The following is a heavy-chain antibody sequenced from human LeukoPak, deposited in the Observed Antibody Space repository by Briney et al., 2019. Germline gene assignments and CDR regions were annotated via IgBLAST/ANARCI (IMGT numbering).Heavy chain of an antibody. CDR1: GYTFTGYY. CDR3: VKHRAFLEEHLGRLGGFDI. D-gene: IGHD4-23*01. Sequence: ASVKVSCKASGYTFTGYYMHWVRQAPGQGLEWMGWINPNSGGTNYAQKFQGRVTMTRDTSISTAYMELSRLRSDVTAVYYCVKHRAFLEEHLGRLGGFDIWGQGTLVTVSS. J-gene: IGHJ3*02. V-gene: IGHV1-2*02. CDR2: INPNSGGT.